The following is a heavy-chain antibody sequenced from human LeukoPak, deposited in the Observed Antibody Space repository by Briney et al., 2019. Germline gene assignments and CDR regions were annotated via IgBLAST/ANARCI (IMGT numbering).Heavy chain of an antibody. CDR2: INHSGST. J-gene: IGHJ2*01. V-gene: IGHV4-34*01. Sequence: SETLSLICAVYGGSFSGYYWSWIRQPPGKGLEWIGEINHSGSTNYNPSLKSRVTISVDTSKNQFSLKLSSVTAADTAVYYCARRERNYDFWSAPVYWYLDLWGRGTLVTVSS. D-gene: IGHD3-3*01. CDR3: ARRERNYDFWSAPVYWYLDL. CDR1: GGSFSGYY.